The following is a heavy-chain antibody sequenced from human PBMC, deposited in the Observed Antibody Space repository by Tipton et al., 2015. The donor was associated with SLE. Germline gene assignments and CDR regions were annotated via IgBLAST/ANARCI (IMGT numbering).Heavy chain of an antibody. J-gene: IGHJ4*02. CDR2: IQYDGSNQ. CDR3: AKDGGQQLVS. V-gene: IGHV3-30*18. D-gene: IGHD6-13*01. Sequence: RSLRLSCAASGFYFFSYGMTWARQAPGKGLEWVALIQYDGSNQYYADSVKGRFTISRDSSKNTVYLQMKSLRAEDTAVYYCAKDGGQQLVSWGQGTLVTVSS. CDR1: GFYFFSYG.